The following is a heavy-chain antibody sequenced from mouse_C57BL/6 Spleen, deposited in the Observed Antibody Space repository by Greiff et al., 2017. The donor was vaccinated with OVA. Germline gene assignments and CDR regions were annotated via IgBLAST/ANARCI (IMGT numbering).Heavy chain of an antibody. CDR2: INPNYGTT. CDR3: ARGENYDYGVRGFDY. CDR1: GYSFTDYN. J-gene: IGHJ2*01. D-gene: IGHD2-4*01. Sequence: VQLKQSGPELVKPGASVKISCKASGYSFTDYNMNWVKQSNGKSLEWIGVINPNYGTTSYNQKFKGKATLTVDQSSSTAYMQLNSLTSEDTAVYYCARGENYDYGVRGFDYWGQGTTLTVSS. V-gene: IGHV1-39*01.